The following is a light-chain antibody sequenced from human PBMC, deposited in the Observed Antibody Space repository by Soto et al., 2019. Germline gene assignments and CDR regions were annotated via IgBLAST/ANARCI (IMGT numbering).Light chain of an antibody. CDR3: HQRSNCLSYT. V-gene: IGKV3-11*01. CDR1: RSVSSY. Sequence: EVVVSKSPATLSLSPGERATLSCRASRSVSSYLAWYQQKPGQAPRLLIYDASNSATAIPASFSGSGSGTDVALTIISRLPADVAVYYCHQRSNCLSYTFGQGTRV. J-gene: IGKJ2*01. CDR2: DAS.